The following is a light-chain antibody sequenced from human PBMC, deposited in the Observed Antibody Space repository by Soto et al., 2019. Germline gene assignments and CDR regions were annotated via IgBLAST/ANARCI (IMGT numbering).Light chain of an antibody. J-gene: IGKJ5*01. V-gene: IGKV3-20*01. CDR2: GAS. CDR3: QQDGSSST. CDR1: QSVSSRY. Sequence: EIVLTQSPGTLSLSPGERATLSCRASQSVSSRYLAWYQQKPGQAPRLLLYGASSRATGIPARFSGSGSGTDFTLTISRLEPDDFAVYYCQQDGSSSTFGQGTRLEIK.